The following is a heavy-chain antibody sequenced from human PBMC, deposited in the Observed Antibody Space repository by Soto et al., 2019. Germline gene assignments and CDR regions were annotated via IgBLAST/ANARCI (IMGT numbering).Heavy chain of an antibody. J-gene: IGHJ2*01. Sequence: EVQLVESGGGLVQPGGSLRLSCAASGFTVSSSYMGWVRQAPGKGLEWVSSIYSGGNTYYADSVRGRFTISTDNSKDTLYLQMNILRVDDTAMYYCARHVGFYWYFDLWCRGTLVTVSS. CDR1: GFTVSSSY. CDR2: IYSGGNT. V-gene: IGHV3-66*04. CDR3: ARHVGFYWYFDL. D-gene: IGHD1-26*01.